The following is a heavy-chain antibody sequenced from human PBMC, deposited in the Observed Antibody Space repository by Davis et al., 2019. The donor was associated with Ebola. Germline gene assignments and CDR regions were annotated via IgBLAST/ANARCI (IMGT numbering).Heavy chain of an antibody. V-gene: IGHV1-18*01. J-gene: IGHJ4*02. CDR3: ARDRYSDGSGYFFEQSH. Sequence: ASVKVSCKASGGTFSTYAISWVRQAPGQGLEWMGRIYVNNGNTNYAQNLQGRVTMTTDTSTSTAYMELSSLRSEDTAVYYCARDRYSDGSGYFFEQSHWGQGTLVTVSS. CDR2: IYVNNGNT. D-gene: IGHD3-22*01. CDR1: GGTFSTYA.